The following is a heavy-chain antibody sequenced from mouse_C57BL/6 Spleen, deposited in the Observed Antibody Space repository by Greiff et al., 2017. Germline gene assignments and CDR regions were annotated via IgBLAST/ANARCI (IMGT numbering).Heavy chain of an antibody. D-gene: IGHD2-3*01. Sequence: EVQLKESGPGLVKPSQSLSLTCSVTGYSITSGYYWNWIRQFPGNKLEWMGYISYDGSNNYNPSLKNRISITRDTSKNQFFLKLNSVTTEDTATYYCASLSLYAMDYWGQGTSVTVSS. CDR2: ISYDGSN. CDR1: GYSITSGYY. CDR3: ASLSLYAMDY. V-gene: IGHV3-6*01. J-gene: IGHJ4*01.